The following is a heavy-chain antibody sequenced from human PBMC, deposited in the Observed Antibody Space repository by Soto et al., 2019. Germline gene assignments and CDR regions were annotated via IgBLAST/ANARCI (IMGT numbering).Heavy chain of an antibody. V-gene: IGHV3-23*01. CDR2: ISGSGATT. J-gene: IGHJ4*02. CDR1: GFTFSSYA. CDR3: AQNGQWLATPPVA. D-gene: IGHD6-19*01. Sequence: GGSLRLSCAASGFTFSSYAMSWVRQAPGKGLEWVSGISGSGATTHYADSVKGRFTISRDNSKHTLYLQMNNLRAEDTAIYYCAQNGQWLATPPVAWGQGSLVTVSS.